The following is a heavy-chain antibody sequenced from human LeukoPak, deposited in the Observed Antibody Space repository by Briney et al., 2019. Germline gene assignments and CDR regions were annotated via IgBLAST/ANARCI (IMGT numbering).Heavy chain of an antibody. Sequence: GGSLRLSCAASGFTFSSYAMHWVRQAPGKGLEWLSYINSSGNPIYYADSVKGRFTVSRDNAKNSLYLQMNSLRAEDTAVHYCARFGPDYFYFYMDVWGKGTTVTVSS. CDR1: GFTFSSYA. D-gene: IGHD3-16*01. CDR2: INSSGNPI. J-gene: IGHJ6*03. V-gene: IGHV3-48*03. CDR3: ARFGPDYFYFYMDV.